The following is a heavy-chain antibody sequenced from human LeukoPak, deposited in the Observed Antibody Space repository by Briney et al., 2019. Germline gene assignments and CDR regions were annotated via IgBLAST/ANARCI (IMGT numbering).Heavy chain of an antibody. J-gene: IGHJ4*02. CDR2: IYTSGST. V-gene: IGHV4-38-2*02. CDR1: DYSLSSRYS. Sequence: SETLSLTCSVSDYSLSSRYSWGWIRQPPGKGLEWIGRIYTSGSTNYNPSLKSRVTMSVDTSKNQFSLKLSSVTAADTAVYYCARDRLNSGLLDYWGQGTLVTVSS. CDR3: ARDRLNSGLLDY.